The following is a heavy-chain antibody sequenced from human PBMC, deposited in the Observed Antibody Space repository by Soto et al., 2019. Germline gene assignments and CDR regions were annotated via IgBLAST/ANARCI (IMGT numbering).Heavy chain of an antibody. D-gene: IGHD3-9*01. CDR1: GGSFSGYY. CDR2: INHSGST. Sequence: SETLSLTCAVYGGSFSGYYWSWIRQPPGKGLEWIGEINHSGSTNYNPSLKSRVTISVDTSKNQFSLKLSSVTAADTAVYYCARGGLRYFDWSSAFYYYYGMDVWGQGTTVTVSS. J-gene: IGHJ6*02. CDR3: ARGGLRYFDWSSAFYYYYGMDV. V-gene: IGHV4-34*01.